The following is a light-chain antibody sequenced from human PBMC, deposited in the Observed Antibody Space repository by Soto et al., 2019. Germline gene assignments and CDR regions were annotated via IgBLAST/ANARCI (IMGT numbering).Light chain of an antibody. V-gene: IGKV3-20*01. CDR3: QQYSTSPIS. J-gene: IGKJ5*01. CDR2: GAS. CDR1: QVTSRY. Sequence: ENVLTQSPGTLSLSPGERATFSCRASQVTSRYLSWYQQRPGQAPRLLIYGASSRATGIPDRFSGSGSGTDFTLTISRLEPEDFAVYYCQQYSTSPISFGQGTRLEIK.